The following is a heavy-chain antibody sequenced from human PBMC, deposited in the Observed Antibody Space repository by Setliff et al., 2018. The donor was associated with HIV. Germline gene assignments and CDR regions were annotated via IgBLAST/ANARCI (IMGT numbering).Heavy chain of an antibody. CDR3: ARVAHHTVVVTAIRQAPRPNAFDM. J-gene: IGHJ3*02. CDR1: GGPFSSYA. D-gene: IGHD2-21*02. CDR2: IIPNIGVA. Sequence: GASVKVSCKASGGPFSSYAISWVRQAPGQGLEWLGGIIPNIGVANYAQKFQGRVTITADESTSTAYMQLSSLRSEDTAVYYCARVAHHTVVVTAIRQAPRPNAFDMWGQGTTVTVSS. V-gene: IGHV1-69*10.